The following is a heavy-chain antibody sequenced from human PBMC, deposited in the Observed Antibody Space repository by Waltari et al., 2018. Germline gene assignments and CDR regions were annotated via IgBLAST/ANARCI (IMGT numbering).Heavy chain of an antibody. Sequence: QLQLQESGPGLVKPSETLSLTCTVSGGSISSSSYYWGWIRQPPGKGLEWIGSIYYSGSTYYNPSLKSRVTISVDTSKNQFSLKLSSVTAADTAVYYCARHRPYCSGGSCSPNWFDPWGQGTLVTVSS. CDR1: GGSISSSSYY. J-gene: IGHJ5*02. V-gene: IGHV4-39*07. CDR2: IYYSGST. D-gene: IGHD2-15*01. CDR3: ARHRPYCSGGSCSPNWFDP.